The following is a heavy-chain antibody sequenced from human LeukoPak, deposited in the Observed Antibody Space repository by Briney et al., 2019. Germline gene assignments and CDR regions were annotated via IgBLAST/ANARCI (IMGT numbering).Heavy chain of an antibody. CDR3: AKDLAYSNSRF. J-gene: IGHJ4*02. V-gene: IGHV3-23*01. Sequence: GGSLRLSCEASGLTFSKYAVNWVRQAPGKGLEWVSGVSNSGGSTYYADSVKGRFTISRDNSMNRLYLQMNSLRAEDTAVYYCAKDLAYSNSRFWGQGTLVTVSS. CDR2: VSNSGGST. D-gene: IGHD6-13*01. CDR1: GLTFSKYA.